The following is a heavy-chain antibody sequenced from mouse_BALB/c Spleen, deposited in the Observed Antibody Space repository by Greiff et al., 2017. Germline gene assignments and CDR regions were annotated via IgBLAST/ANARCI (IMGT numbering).Heavy chain of an antibody. CDR2: IYPGDGDT. J-gene: IGHJ1*01. CDR1: GYTFTSYW. D-gene: IGHD2-3*01. CDR3: ARSVYDVYYGLDV. V-gene: IGHV1-87*01. Sequence: QVQLQQSGAELARPGASVKLSCKASGYTFTSYWMQWVKQRPGQGLEWIGAIYPGDGDTRYTQKFKGKATLTADKSSSTAYMQLSSLASEDSAVYYCARSVYDVYYGLDVWGAGTTVTVSS.